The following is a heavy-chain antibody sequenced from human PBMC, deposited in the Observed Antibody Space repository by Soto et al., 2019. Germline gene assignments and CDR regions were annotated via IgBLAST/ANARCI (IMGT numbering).Heavy chain of an antibody. CDR1: GFTFSGYS. CDR3: VRDAGSWGY. V-gene: IGHV3-48*02. Sequence: PGGSLRLSCVGSGFTFSGYSMDWVRQAPGKGLEWISYISSSSTTIHYADSVKGRFTISRDNAKNSLSLQMNSLRDEDMAIYYCVRDAGSWGYWGQGTLVTVSS. D-gene: IGHD3-10*01. CDR2: ISSSSTTI. J-gene: IGHJ4*02.